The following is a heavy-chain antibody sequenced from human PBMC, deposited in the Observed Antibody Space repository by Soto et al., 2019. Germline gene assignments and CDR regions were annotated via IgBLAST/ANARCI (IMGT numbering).Heavy chain of an antibody. CDR1: GFTFSSYD. V-gene: IGHV3-64*01. CDR2: ISSNGGTT. Sequence: EVQLAESGGGMVQPGGALRLSCVASGFTFSSYDMHWVRQAPGKGLEYVSSISSNGGTTYYGNSVKGRFTISRDNSKNTLYLRMGSLRAEDMDVYYCVRRVSGNYDYWGQGNLVTVSS. J-gene: IGHJ4*02. D-gene: IGHD1-7*01. CDR3: VRRVSGNYDY.